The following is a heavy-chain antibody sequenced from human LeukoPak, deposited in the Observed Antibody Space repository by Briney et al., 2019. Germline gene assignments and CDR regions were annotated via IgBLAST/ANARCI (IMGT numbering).Heavy chain of an antibody. CDR2: IIPIFGTA. CDR1: GYTFTGYY. D-gene: IGHD3-10*01. V-gene: IGHV1-69*13. J-gene: IGHJ5*02. Sequence: SVKVSCKASGYTFTGYYMHWVRQAPGQGLEWMGGIIPIFGTANYAQKFQGRVTITADESTSTAYMELSSLRSEDTAVYYCASSRAYGSGSYYRGRYNWFDPWGQGTLVTVSS. CDR3: ASSRAYGSGSYYRGRYNWFDP.